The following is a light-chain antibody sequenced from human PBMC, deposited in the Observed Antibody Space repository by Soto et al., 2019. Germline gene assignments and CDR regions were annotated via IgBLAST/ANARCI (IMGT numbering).Light chain of an antibody. V-gene: IGLV1-44*01. CDR2: SSN. CDR1: HSNIGRNS. J-gene: IGLJ3*02. CDR3: AAWDYSLNDRV. Sequence: QSVLTQPPSASGTPGQRVTIPCSGTHSNIGRNSVNWYLQLPGTAPRVLIFSSNQRPLGVPDRFSGSRSGTSASLAITGLRSEDDAYYYCAAWDYSLNDRVFGGGTKLTVL.